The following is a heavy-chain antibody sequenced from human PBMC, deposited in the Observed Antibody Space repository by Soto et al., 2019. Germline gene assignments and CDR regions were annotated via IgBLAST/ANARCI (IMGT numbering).Heavy chain of an antibody. J-gene: IGHJ4*02. CDR1: GFTFTRYS. CDR3: ARESEDLTSNFDY. Sequence: PGESLKISCAASGFTFTRYSMNWVRQAPGKGLEWVSSISSTTNYIYYGDSMKGRFTISRDNAKNSLYLEMNSLRAEDTAVYYCARESEDLTSNFDYWGQGTLVTVS. V-gene: IGHV3-21*06. CDR2: ISSTTNYI.